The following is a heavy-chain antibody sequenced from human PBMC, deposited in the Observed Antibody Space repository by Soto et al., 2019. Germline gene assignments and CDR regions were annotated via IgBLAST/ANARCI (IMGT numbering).Heavy chain of an antibody. CDR2: IIPIFGTA. CDR1: GGTFSSYA. CDR3: ARVEVYSSAYRGYYYGMDV. Sequence: QVQLVQSGAEVKKPGSSVKVSCKASGGTFSSYAISWVRQAPGQGLEWMGGIIPIFGTANYAQKFQGRVTITADESQSTAYMELSSLRSEDTAVYYCARVEVYSSAYRGYYYGMDVWGQGTTVTVSS. V-gene: IGHV1-69*01. D-gene: IGHD6-25*01. J-gene: IGHJ6*02.